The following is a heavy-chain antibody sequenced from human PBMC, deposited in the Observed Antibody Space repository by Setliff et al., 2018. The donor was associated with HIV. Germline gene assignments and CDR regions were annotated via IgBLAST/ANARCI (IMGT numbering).Heavy chain of an antibody. CDR3: ARGMDDSRSSVWYY. CDR1: GYTFASFG. V-gene: IGHV1-18*01. J-gene: IGHJ4*02. D-gene: IGHD6-6*01. Sequence: ASVKVFCKASGYTFASFGISWVRQAPGQGPEWVGWIGGDNGIPSYAQKLRDRVTLTADTSTKTVFMELRSLRSDDTAVYYCARGMDDSRSSVWYYWGQGTLVTVSS. CDR2: IGGDNGIP.